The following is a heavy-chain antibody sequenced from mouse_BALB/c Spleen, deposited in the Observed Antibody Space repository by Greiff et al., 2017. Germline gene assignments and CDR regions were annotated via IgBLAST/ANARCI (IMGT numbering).Heavy chain of an antibody. Sequence: EVQRVESGGGLVQPGGSRKLSCAASGFTFSDYGMAWVRQAPGKGPEWVAFISNLAYSIYYADTVTGRFTISRENAKNTLYLEMSSLRSEDTAMYYCARTYYGSSSFYWYFDVWGAGTTVTVSS. CDR2: ISNLAYSI. CDR1: GFTFSDYG. V-gene: IGHV5-15*02. D-gene: IGHD1-1*01. J-gene: IGHJ1*01. CDR3: ARTYYGSSSFYWYFDV.